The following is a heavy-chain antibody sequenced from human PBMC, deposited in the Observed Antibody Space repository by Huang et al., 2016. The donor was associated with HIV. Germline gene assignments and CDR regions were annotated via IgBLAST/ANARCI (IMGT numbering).Heavy chain of an antibody. CDR2: FAPEHGET. CDR3: AAGYDTYYDI. Sequence: QVQLVQSGAEVKTPGASVKVSCKVSGYTLTELSIHWVRQAPGKGLEWMGGFAPEHGETIYAQNFQGRVTMTEDTSTDTAYMELHSLRPEDTAVYYCAAGYDTYYDIWGQGTMVIASS. D-gene: IGHD2-21*01. V-gene: IGHV1-24*01. J-gene: IGHJ3*02. CDR1: GYTLTELS.